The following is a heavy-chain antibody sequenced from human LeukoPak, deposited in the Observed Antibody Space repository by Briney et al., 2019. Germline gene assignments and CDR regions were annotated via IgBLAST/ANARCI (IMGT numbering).Heavy chain of an antibody. CDR2: IKQDGSEK. J-gene: IGHJ6*03. CDR3: ARGYGSGSYYADYYYYMDV. CDR1: GFTFSSYW. V-gene: IGHV3-7*01. Sequence: GGSLRLSCAASGFTFSSYWMSWVRQAPGKGLEWVANIKQDGSEKYYVDSVKGRFTISRDNAKNSLYLQMNSLRAEDTAVYYCARGYGSGSYYADYYYYMDVWGKGTTVTISS. D-gene: IGHD3-10*01.